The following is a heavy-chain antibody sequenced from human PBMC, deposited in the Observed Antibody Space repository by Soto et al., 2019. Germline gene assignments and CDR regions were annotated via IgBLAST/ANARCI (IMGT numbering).Heavy chain of an antibody. J-gene: IGHJ5*02. CDR2: IDPSDSYT. D-gene: IGHD3-22*01. V-gene: IGHV5-10-1*01. CDR1: GYSLTSYW. Sequence: SGESLKISCKGSGYSLTSYWISWVRQMPGKGLEWMGRIDPSDSYTNYSPSFQGHVTISADKSISTAYLQWSSLKASDTAMYYCARLYYYDSSGYQSNWFDPWGQGTLVTVSS. CDR3: ARLYYYDSSGYQSNWFDP.